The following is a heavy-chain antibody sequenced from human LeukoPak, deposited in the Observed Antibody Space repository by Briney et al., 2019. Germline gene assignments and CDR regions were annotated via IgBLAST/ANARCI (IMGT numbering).Heavy chain of an antibody. V-gene: IGHV4-34*01. CDR3: ARDTPGIAAAGDFDY. J-gene: IGHJ4*02. CDR2: INHSGST. Sequence: SETLSLTCAVYGGSFSGYYWSWIRQPPGKGLEWIGEINHSGSTNYNPSLKSRVTVSVDTSKNQFSLKLSSVTAADTAVYYCARDTPGIAAAGDFDYWGQGTLVTVSS. D-gene: IGHD6-13*01. CDR1: GGSFSGYY.